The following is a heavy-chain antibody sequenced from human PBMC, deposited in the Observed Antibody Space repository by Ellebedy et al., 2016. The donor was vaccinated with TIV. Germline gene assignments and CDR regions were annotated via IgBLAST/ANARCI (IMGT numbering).Heavy chain of an antibody. J-gene: IGHJ6*02. D-gene: IGHD2-15*01. CDR1: VYTFTGYH. Sequence: ASVKVSCXASVYTFTGYHMHWVRQAPGQGLEWMGIINPSGGSTSYAQKFQGRVTMTRDTSTSTVYMELSSLRSEDTAVYYCARDYCSGGSCYPGDYYYYGMDVWGQGTTVTVSS. V-gene: IGHV1-46*01. CDR2: INPSGGST. CDR3: ARDYCSGGSCYPGDYYYYGMDV.